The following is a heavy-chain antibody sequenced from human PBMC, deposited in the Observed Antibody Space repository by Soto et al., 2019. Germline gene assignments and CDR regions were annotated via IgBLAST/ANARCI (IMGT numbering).Heavy chain of an antibody. CDR2: INRDGTAT. D-gene: IGHD1-26*01. CDR3: ATVGTGSYNWFDP. V-gene: IGHV3-74*01. CDR1: GFTFTGNW. J-gene: IGHJ5*02. Sequence: EVQLVESGGGLVQPGGSLRLSCAASGFTFTGNWMHWVRQGPGKGLVWVARINRDGTATTYADSVTGRFTISRDNSKNTLYLQMNRRGAEDTAVYYGATVGTGSYNWFDPWGQGTMVTVSS.